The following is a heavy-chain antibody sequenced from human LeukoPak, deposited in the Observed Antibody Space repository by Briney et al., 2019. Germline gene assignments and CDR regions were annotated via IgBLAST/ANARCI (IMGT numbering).Heavy chain of an antibody. CDR2: IRYDGSNK. J-gene: IGHJ3*02. V-gene: IGHV3-30*02. CDR1: GFTFSSYG. CDR3: AKGDRFLEWLWEI. Sequence: GGSLRLSCAASGFTFSSYGMHWVRQAPGKGLEWVAFIRYDGSNKYYADSVKGRFTISRDNSKNTLYLQMNSLRAEDTAVYYCAKGDRFLEWLWEIWGQGTMVTVSS. D-gene: IGHD3-3*01.